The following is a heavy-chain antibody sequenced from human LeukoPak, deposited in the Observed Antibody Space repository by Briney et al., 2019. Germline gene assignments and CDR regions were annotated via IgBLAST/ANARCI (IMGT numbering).Heavy chain of an antibody. V-gene: IGHV3-30*02. J-gene: IGHJ4*02. CDR3: AKDQAVAGHPLDY. Sequence: GGSLRLSCAASAFTFSNYDMEWGRQAPGKGLEWVAFRRYDGNNKYYADSVKVRFTISRDNSKNTLYLQMNSLRAEDTAVYYCAKDQAVAGHPLDYWGQGTLVTVSS. D-gene: IGHD6-19*01. CDR1: AFTFSNYD. CDR2: RRYDGNNK.